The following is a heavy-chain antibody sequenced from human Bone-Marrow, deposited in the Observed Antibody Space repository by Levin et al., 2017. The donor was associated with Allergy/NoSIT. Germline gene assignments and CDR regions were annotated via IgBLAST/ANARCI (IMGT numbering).Heavy chain of an antibody. CDR2: IFHGGTT. CDR1: GDSISNENW. CDR3: ARSVIGKRGLDY. J-gene: IGHJ4*02. V-gene: IGHV4-4*02. D-gene: IGHD2-21*01. Sequence: LSQTLSLTCVVSGDSISNENWWSWVRQPPGKGLEWIGEIFHGGTTNFNPSLKSRVTISVDKSKNHLSLNLNSVTAANTAVYYCARSVIGKRGLDYWGLGTLVTVSS.